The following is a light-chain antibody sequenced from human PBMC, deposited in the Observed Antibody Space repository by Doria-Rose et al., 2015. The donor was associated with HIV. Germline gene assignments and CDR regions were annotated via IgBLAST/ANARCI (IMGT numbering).Light chain of an antibody. J-gene: IGKJ1*01. CDR2: GAF. CDR3: QQYNNWPPWT. V-gene: IGKV3-15*01. Sequence: SQSVSSNLAWYQQKPGQAPRLLIYGAFTRATGIPARFSGSGSGTEFTLTISSMQSEDFAVYYCQQYNNWPPWTFGQGTKVEIK. CDR1: QSVSSN.